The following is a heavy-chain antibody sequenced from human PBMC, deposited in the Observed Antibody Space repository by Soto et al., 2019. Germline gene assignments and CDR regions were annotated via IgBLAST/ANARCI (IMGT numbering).Heavy chain of an antibody. CDR3: ARHRDYVWGSYRRSYGMDV. CDR2: IYYSGST. D-gene: IGHD3-16*02. Sequence: SETLSLTCTVSGGSISSYYWSWIRQPPGKGLEWIGYIYYSGSTNYNPSLKSRVTISVDTSKNQFSLKLSSVTAADTAVYYCARHRDYVWGSYRRSYGMDVWGQGTTVT. CDR1: GGSISSYY. J-gene: IGHJ6*02. V-gene: IGHV4-59*08.